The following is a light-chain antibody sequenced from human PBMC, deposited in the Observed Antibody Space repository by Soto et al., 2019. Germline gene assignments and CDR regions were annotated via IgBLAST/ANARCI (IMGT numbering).Light chain of an antibody. V-gene: IGKV3D-15*01. CDR2: GAS. CDR1: QSVSDN. CDR3: QQYNNWPLT. Sequence: EIVMTQSPATLSVSPGERATLSCRASQSVSDNLAWYQQKPGLAPRLLIYGASTRATGIPARFSGSGSGTEFTLTIGSLQSEDFAVYYCQQYNNWPLTFGGGTKVDI. J-gene: IGKJ4*01.